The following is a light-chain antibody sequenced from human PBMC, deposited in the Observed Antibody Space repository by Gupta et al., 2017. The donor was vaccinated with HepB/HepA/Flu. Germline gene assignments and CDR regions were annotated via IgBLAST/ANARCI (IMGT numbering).Light chain of an antibody. V-gene: IGKV3-11*01. J-gene: IGKJ2*04. CDR3: QQRSDWPRGS. Sequence: EIVLTQSPATLSLSPGERATLSCRASQSITTYLGWYQHKPGQAPRLLIFDASKRATGIPARFSGSGSGTDFTLTISSLEPEDFGIYYCQQRSDWPRGSFGHGTKLEIK. CDR1: QSITTY. CDR2: DAS.